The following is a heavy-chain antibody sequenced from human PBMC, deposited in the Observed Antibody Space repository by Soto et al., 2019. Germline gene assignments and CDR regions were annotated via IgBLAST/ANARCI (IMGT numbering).Heavy chain of an antibody. D-gene: IGHD3-3*01. Sequence: PSETLSLTCAVSGGSIGSTSYYWGWIRQPPGKGLEWIGSIYYSGNTYYNPSLKSRVTISVDTSNNQFSLKLSSVTAADTAVYYCARHLKVHDFWSGYDSWFDPWGQGTLVTSPQ. CDR3: ARHLKVHDFWSGYDSWFDP. J-gene: IGHJ5*02. CDR1: GGSIGSTSYY. CDR2: IYYSGNT. V-gene: IGHV4-39*01.